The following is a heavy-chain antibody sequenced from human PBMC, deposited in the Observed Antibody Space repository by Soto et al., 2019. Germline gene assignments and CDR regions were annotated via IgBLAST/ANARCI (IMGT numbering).Heavy chain of an antibody. CDR2: IYPTGIT. V-gene: IGHV4-4*07. J-gene: IGHJ4*02. CDR3: ARGSLGPDY. CDR1: SGSLSNYY. D-gene: IGHD1-26*01. Sequence: QVQLQESGPGLVKPSETLSLTRTVSSGSLSNYYWSWIRQPAGKGLEWIGRIYPTGITDYNPSLKSRVTMSIDTSKNQFSLRLNSVTAADTAVYYCARGSLGPDYWGQGTLVSVFS.